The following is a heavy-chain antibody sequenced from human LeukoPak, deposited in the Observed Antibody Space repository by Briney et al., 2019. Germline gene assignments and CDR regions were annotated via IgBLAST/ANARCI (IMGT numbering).Heavy chain of an antibody. J-gene: IGHJ4*02. CDR3: ARRGPSSSAYYFDY. V-gene: IGHV4-59*08. Sequence: SETLSLTCTVSGGSISSHYWSWIRQPPGKGLEWIGYIYYSGSTNYNPSLKSRVTISVDTSKNQFSLKLSSVTAADTAVYYCARRGPSSSAYYFDYWGQGTLVTVSS. CDR1: GGSISSHY. D-gene: IGHD6-13*01. CDR2: IYYSGST.